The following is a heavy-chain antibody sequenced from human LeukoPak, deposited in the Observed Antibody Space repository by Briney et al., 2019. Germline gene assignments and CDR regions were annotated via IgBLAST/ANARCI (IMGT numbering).Heavy chain of an antibody. CDR2: MNPNSGST. CDR3: ARDGRGAAAADDPLDI. CDR1: GNTFTNHD. D-gene: IGHD6-13*01. V-gene: IGHV1-8*01. J-gene: IGHJ3*02. Sequence: ASVKVSCTASGNTFTNHDFNWMRQATGQGLEWMGWMNPNSGSTGYAQKFQGRVTMTRDTSLSTAYMELSSLTSDDTAVYYCARDGRGAAAADDPLDIWGQGTTVTVSS.